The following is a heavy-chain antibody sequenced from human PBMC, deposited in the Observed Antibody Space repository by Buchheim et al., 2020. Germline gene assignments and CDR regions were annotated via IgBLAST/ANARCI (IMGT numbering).Heavy chain of an antibody. V-gene: IGHV3-15*01. CDR3: TTDESLVPSTYYYDSSGYHDY. J-gene: IGHJ4*02. D-gene: IGHD3-22*01. CDR2: IKSKTDGGTT. Sequence: EVQLVESGGGLVKPGGSLRLSCAASGFTFSNAWMSWVRQAPGKGLEWVGRIKSKTDGGTTDYAAPVKGRFTISRDDSKNTLDLQMNSLKTEDTAVYYCTTDESLVPSTYYYDSSGYHDYWGQGTL. CDR1: GFTFSNAW.